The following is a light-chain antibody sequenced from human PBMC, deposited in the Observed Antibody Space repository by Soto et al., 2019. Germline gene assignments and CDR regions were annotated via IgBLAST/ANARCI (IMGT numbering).Light chain of an antibody. J-gene: IGKJ4*01. V-gene: IGKV1-33*01. CDR3: QQYDNLPA. CDR1: QDIRNY. Sequence: DIQMTQSPSSLSASVGDRVTITCQASQDIRNYLNWYQQKPGKAPKLLIYDASNLETGVPSRFSGSGSGTDFTFTISSLQPEDIATYYCQQYDNLPAFGGGTKVEIK. CDR2: DAS.